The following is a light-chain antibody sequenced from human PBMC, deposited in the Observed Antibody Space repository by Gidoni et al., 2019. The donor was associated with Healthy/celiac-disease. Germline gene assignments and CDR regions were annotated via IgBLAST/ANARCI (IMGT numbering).Light chain of an antibody. J-gene: IGLJ2*01. CDR3: SSYTSSSTYVV. CDR1: SSDVGGYNY. V-gene: IGLV2-14*01. Sequence: SVSGSPGQSITISCTGTSSDVGGYNYVSWYQQHPGKAPKLMIYEVSNRPSGVSNRFSGSKSGNTASLTISGLQAEDEADYYCSSYTSSSTYVVFGGGTKLTVL. CDR2: EVS.